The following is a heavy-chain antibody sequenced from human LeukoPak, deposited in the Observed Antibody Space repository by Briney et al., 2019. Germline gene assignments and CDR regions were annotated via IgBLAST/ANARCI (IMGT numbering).Heavy chain of an antibody. Sequence: GRSLRLSCAASGFTFSSYGMHWVRQAPGKGLEWVAVIWYDGSNKYYADSVKGRFTISRDNSKNTLYLQMNSLRAEDTAVYYCAREDNWNYFLYYYGMDAWGQGTTVTVSS. CDR3: AREDNWNYFLYYYGMDA. D-gene: IGHD1-7*01. CDR1: GFTFSSYG. J-gene: IGHJ6*02. V-gene: IGHV3-33*01. CDR2: IWYDGSNK.